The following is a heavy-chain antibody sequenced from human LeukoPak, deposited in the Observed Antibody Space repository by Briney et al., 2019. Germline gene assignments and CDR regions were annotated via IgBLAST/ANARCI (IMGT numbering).Heavy chain of an antibody. CDR3: AKYTASGTRWFDP. V-gene: IGHV3-30*18. J-gene: IGHJ5*02. Sequence: AGGSLRLSCAASGFTFSSYGMHWVRQAPGKGLEWVAVISYDGSNKYYADSVKGRFTISRDNSKNTLYLQMNSLRAEDTAVYYCAKYTASGTRWFDPWGQGTLVTVSS. D-gene: IGHD1-1*01. CDR2: ISYDGSNK. CDR1: GFTFSSYG.